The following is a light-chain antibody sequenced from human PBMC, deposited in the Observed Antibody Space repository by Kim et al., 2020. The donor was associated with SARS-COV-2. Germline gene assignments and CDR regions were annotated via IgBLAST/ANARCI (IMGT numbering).Light chain of an antibody. CDR3: QHYNSYSNT. CDR2: DAS. V-gene: IGKV1-5*01. J-gene: IGKJ2*01. CDR1: QTISRR. Sequence: SASVGDRVTTTCRASQTISRRLAWYQQKPGKAPKLLIYDASSLESGVPSRFSGSGYGTEFTLTISSLQPDDFATYYCQHYNSYSNTFGQGTKLGI.